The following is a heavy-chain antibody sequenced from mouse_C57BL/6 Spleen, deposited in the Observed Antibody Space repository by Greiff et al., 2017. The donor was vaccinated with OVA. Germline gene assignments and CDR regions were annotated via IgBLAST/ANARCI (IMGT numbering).Heavy chain of an antibody. Sequence: VQLQQSVAELVRPGASVKLSCTASGFNIKNTYMHWVKQRPEQGLEWIGRIDPATGNTKYAPKFPGKATITAEKSTNTAYLQLRNLTSEDTAIYYSARSKFYSMDYWGQGTSVTVSS. CDR2: IDPATGNT. V-gene: IGHV14-3*01. J-gene: IGHJ4*01. CDR3: ARSKFYSMDY. CDR1: GFNIKNTY. D-gene: IGHD1-3*01.